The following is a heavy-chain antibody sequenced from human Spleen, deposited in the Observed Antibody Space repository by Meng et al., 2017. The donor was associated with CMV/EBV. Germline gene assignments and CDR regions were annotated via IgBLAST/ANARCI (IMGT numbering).Heavy chain of an antibody. CDR1: GFTFSSYS. J-gene: IGHJ3*02. V-gene: IGHV3-21*01. CDR2: ISSSSSYI. D-gene: IGHD1-20*01. CDR3: ARGGNWNAVNDAFDI. Sequence: GESLEISCAASGFTFSSYSMNWVRQAPGKGLEWVSSISSSSSYIYYADSVKGRFTISRDNAKNSLYLQMNSLRAEDTAVYYCARGGNWNAVNDAFDIWGQGTMVTVSS.